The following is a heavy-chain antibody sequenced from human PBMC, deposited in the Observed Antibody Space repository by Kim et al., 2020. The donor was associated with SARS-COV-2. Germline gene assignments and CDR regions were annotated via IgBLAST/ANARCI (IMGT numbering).Heavy chain of an antibody. D-gene: IGHD2-21*01. Sequence: WYNDYAVSVKSRITINPDTSKNQFSLQLNSVTPEDTAVYYWARGGRGISIWGQGTLVTVSS. CDR2: WYN. J-gene: IGHJ4*02. V-gene: IGHV6-1*01. CDR3: ARGGRGISI.